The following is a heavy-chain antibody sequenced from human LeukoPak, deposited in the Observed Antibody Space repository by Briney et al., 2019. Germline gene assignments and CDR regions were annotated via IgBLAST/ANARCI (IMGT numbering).Heavy chain of an antibody. D-gene: IGHD5-24*01. J-gene: IGHJ5*02. CDR1: GYTFTGYY. Sequence: ASVKVSCKASGYTFTGYYMHWVRQAPGQGLEWMGVINPSGTGTSYAQKLQGRTTMSRDTSTSTVYMELSSLRSEDTAFYYCATDHSMANTAWWFDPWGQGTLVTVSS. CDR3: ATDHSMANTAWWFDP. CDR2: INPSGTGT. V-gene: IGHV1-46*01.